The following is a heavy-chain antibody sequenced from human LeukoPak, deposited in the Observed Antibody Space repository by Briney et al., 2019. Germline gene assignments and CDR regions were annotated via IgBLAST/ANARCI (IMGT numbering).Heavy chain of an antibody. V-gene: IGHV4-34*01. CDR3: ARAYYSTSWFPH. CDR2: INESGST. CDR1: GGSSRDFSDYH. Sequence: SETLSLTCAVSGGSSRDFSDYHWSWIRQPPGKGLEWMGEINESGSTYYSPSLSNRLTISVDKSKKQFSLRLTSVTAADTAVYYCARAYYSTSWFPHWGQGALVTVSS. J-gene: IGHJ5*02. D-gene: IGHD3-10*01.